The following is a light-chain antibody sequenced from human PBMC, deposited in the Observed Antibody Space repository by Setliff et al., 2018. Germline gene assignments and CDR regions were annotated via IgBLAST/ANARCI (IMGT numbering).Light chain of an antibody. J-gene: IGLJ1*01. V-gene: IGLV2-23*02. CDR3: CSYAGSGTFYV. Sequence: QSALTQPASVSGSPGQSTTISCTGTSSDIGSYTLVSWYQQQPGKGPKLMIYEVSKRPSGVSNRFSGSKSGNTASLSISGLEAEDEADYYCCSYAGSGTFYVFGTGTRSPS. CDR1: SSDIGSYTL. CDR2: EVS.